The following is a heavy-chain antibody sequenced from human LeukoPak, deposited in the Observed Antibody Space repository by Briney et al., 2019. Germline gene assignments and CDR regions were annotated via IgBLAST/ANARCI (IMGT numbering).Heavy chain of an antibody. D-gene: IGHD6-19*01. CDR3: AKDLTLIAVAGIGSGFDY. V-gene: IGHV3-23*01. J-gene: IGHJ4*02. Sequence: PGGSLRLSCAASGFTFSSYAMSWVRQAPGKGLEWVSAISGSGGSTYYADSVKGRFTISRDNSKNTLYLQMNSLRAEDTAVYYCAKDLTLIAVAGIGSGFDYWGQGTLVTVSS. CDR1: GFTFSSYA. CDR2: ISGSGGST.